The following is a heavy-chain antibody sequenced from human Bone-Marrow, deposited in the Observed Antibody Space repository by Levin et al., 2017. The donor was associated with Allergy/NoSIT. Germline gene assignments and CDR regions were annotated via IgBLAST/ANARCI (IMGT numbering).Heavy chain of an antibody. CDR3: ARDRCSTTSCYSPTQFDF. V-gene: IGHV1-2*02. D-gene: IGHD2-2*01. CDR1: GYTFTAYN. J-gene: IGHJ4*02. Sequence: ASVKVSCKASGYTFTAYNIHWVRQAPGQGLEWMGWINPNSGGTEYAEQFQGRVTMTGDTSISTVYMELSSLRSDDTAVYYCARDRCSTTSCYSPTQFDFWGQGTLVTVSS. CDR2: INPNSGGT.